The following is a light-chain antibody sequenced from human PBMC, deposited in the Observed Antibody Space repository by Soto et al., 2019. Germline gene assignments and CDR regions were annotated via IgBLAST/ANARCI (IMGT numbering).Light chain of an antibody. J-gene: IGKJ1*01. CDR3: QQSSTIPRT. CDR1: QHIATY. V-gene: IGKV1-39*01. Sequence: DIQMTQSPSALSASVGDRVTISCRSSQHIATYLNWYQHKPGKAPKLLVYAASTLQGGVPSRFSGSGSGTDFHLTISSLQPNAFATYYCQQSSTIPRTFGQGTKVDLK. CDR2: AAS.